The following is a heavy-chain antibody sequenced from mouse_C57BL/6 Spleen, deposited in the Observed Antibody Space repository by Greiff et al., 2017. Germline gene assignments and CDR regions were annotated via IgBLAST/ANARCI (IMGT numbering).Heavy chain of an antibody. CDR1: GFTFSSYA. J-gene: IGHJ3*01. D-gene: IGHD2-4*01. CDR3: TRDGYYDYDGAWFAY. CDR2: ISSGGDYI. V-gene: IGHV5-9-1*02. Sequence: EVMLVESGEGLVKPGGSLKLSCAASGFTFSSYAMSWVRQTPEKRLEWVAYISSGGDYIYYAATVKGRFTISRDNARNTLYLQMSSLKSEDTAMYYCTRDGYYDYDGAWFAYWGQGTLVTVSA.